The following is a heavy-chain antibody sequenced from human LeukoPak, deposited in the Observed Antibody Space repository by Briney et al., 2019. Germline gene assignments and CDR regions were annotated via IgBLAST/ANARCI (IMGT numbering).Heavy chain of an antibody. CDR2: MNPNSGNT. CDR3: ARPRIAAAGLNWFDP. V-gene: IGHV1-8*01. D-gene: IGHD6-13*01. J-gene: IGHJ5*02. Sequence: ASVKVSCKASGYTFTSYDINWVRQATGQGLEWMGWMNPNSGNTGYAQKFQGRVTMTRNTSISTAYMELSSLRSEDTAVYYCARPRIAAAGLNWFDPWGQGTLVTVSS. CDR1: GYTFTSYD.